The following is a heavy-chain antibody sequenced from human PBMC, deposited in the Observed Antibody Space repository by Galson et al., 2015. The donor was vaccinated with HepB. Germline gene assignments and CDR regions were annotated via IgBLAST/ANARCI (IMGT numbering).Heavy chain of an antibody. D-gene: IGHD5-12*01. V-gene: IGHV3-66*04. J-gene: IGHJ4*02. Sequence: SLRLSCAASGFTVSSNYMSWVRQAPGKGLEWVSVIYSGGSTYYADSVKGRFTISRDNSKNTLYLQMNSLRAEDTAVYYCARRGYSGYGLYYFDYWGQGTLVTVSS. CDR3: ARRGYSGYGLYYFDY. CDR2: IYSGGST. CDR1: GFTVSSNY.